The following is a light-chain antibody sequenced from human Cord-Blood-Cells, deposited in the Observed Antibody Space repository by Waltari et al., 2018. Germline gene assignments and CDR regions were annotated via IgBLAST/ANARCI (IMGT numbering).Light chain of an antibody. CDR3: GTWDSSLGVV. CDR2: DNH. CDR1: SSNIGNNY. V-gene: IGLV1-51*01. J-gene: IGLJ2*01. Sequence: QSVLTQPPSVSAAPGQKVTISCSGSSSNIGNNYVTWYQQLPGTAPKLLIYDNHKRPTGIPDLFSGSTSGTSATLGSTGLQTGDEADYYCGTWDSSLGVVFGGGTKRTVL.